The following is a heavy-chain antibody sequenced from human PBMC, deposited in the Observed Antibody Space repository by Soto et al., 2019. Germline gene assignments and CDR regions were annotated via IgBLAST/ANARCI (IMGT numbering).Heavy chain of an antibody. V-gene: IGHV3-23*01. J-gene: IGHJ3*02. CDR1: GFTFSSYA. CDR2: ISGSGGST. Sequence: GGSLRISCAASGFTFSSYAMSWVRQAPGKGLEWVSAISGSGGSTYYADSVKGRFTISRDNSKNTLYLQMISLRAEDTAVYYCAAGEITVVRGVPYGAFDIWGQGTMVTVSS. CDR3: AAGEITVVRGVPYGAFDI. D-gene: IGHD3-10*01.